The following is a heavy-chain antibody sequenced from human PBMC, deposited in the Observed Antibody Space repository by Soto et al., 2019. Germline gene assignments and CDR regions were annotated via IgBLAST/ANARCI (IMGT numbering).Heavy chain of an antibody. J-gene: IGHJ3*02. V-gene: IGHV3-30-3*01. Sequence: SQKITCAASGLTFSNYAMHSDRQALAKELAWVAVVSYDVSNRYYVDSVKSRFTIYRDNTKNALYLQMNSLRTAGTTVYHCARDCLNRGACESWGEGTRV. D-gene: IGHD3-10*01. CDR3: ARDCLNRGACES. CDR1: GLTFSNYA. CDR2: VSYDVSNR.